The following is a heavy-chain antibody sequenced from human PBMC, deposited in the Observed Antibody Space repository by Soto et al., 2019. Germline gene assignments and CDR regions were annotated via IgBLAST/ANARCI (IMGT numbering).Heavy chain of an antibody. D-gene: IGHD5-18*01. CDR2: VRGKRGNDGT. V-gene: IGHV3-73*02. CDR1: GFAFSDSA. Sequence: EVQLVESGGGLVQPGGSLKLSCAASGFAFSDSAMHWVRQASGKGLEWIGRVRGKRGNDGTAYAASVKGRFTISRDDSKTTTYLQMNSLKIEDTAVYYCTRSRDSTAVDPLDYWGQGTLVTVSS. J-gene: IGHJ4*02. CDR3: TRSRDSTAVDPLDY.